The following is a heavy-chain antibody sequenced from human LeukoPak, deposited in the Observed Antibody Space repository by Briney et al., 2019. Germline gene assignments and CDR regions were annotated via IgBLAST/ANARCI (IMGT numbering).Heavy chain of an antibody. CDR3: ARGPIRGRFDY. J-gene: IGHJ4*02. CDR1: GGSFSGYY. V-gene: IGHV4-34*01. CDR2: INHSGST. D-gene: IGHD3-10*01. Sequence: SETLSLTCAVYGGSFSGYYWSWTRQPPGKGLEWIGEINHSGSTNYNPSLKSRVTISVDTSKNQFSLKLSSVTAADTAVYYCARGPIRGRFDYWGQGTLVTVSS.